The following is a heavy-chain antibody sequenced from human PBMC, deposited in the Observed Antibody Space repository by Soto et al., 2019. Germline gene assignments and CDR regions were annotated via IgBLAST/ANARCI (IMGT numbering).Heavy chain of an antibody. Sequence: VASVKVSCKASGYTFTGYYVHWVRQAPGQGLEWMGWINPNSGGTNYAQKFQGWVTMTRDTSISTAYMELSRLRSDDTAVYYCARDRRGYPNYFDYWGQGTLVTVSS. CDR1: GYTFTGYY. J-gene: IGHJ4*02. CDR2: INPNSGGT. D-gene: IGHD1-1*01. V-gene: IGHV1-2*04. CDR3: ARDRRGYPNYFDY.